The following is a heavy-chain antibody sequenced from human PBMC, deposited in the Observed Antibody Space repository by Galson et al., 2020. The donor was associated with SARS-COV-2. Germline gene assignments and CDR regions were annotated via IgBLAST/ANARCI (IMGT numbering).Heavy chain of an antibody. CDR3: ARRNTNSRRFDY. D-gene: IGHD2-2*01. CDR1: GYTFTDYN. CDR2: INPNSGGT. V-gene: IGHV1-2*02. Sequence: ASVKVSCKASGYTFTDYNIHWVRQVPGQGLEWMGWINPNSGGTNSAQKFQGRVTMTSDTSITTAYMELSRLRSDDMAVYYCARRNTNSRRFDYWGQGALVTVSS. J-gene: IGHJ4*02.